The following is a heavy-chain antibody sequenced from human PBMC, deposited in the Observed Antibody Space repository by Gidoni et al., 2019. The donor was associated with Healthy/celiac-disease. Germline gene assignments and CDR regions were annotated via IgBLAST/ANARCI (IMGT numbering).Heavy chain of an antibody. D-gene: IGHD5-18*01. CDR1: GGSFSGYY. Sequence: QVQLQQWGAGLLKPSETLSLTCAVYGGSFSGYYWSWIRQPPGKGLEWIGDINHSGTTNYNPSLKSRVTISVDTSKNQFSLKLSSVTAADTAMYYCARGRYSYPFDIWGQGTMVTVSS. V-gene: IGHV4-34*01. CDR2: INHSGTT. J-gene: IGHJ3*02. CDR3: ARGRYSYPFDI.